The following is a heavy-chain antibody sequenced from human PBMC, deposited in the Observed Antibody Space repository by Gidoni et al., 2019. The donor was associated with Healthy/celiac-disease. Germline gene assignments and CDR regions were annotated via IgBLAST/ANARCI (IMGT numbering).Heavy chain of an antibody. J-gene: IGHJ4*02. Sequence: QLQLQESGPGLVKPSETLSLTCTVSGGSISSSSYYWGWIRQPPGKGLEWIGSIYYSGSTYYNPSLKSRVTISVDTSKNQFSLKLSSVTAADTAVYYCARTEAFGVVVITPFDYWGQGTLVTVSS. CDR3: ARTEAFGVVVITPFDY. D-gene: IGHD3-22*01. CDR1: GGSISSSSYY. CDR2: IYYSGST. V-gene: IGHV4-39*01.